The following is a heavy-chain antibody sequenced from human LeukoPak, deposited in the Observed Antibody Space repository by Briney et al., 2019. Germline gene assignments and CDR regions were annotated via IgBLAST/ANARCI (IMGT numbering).Heavy chain of an antibody. J-gene: IGHJ6*03. CDR3: ARVPWLLYYYYYYYMDV. D-gene: IGHD3-3*01. V-gene: IGHV3-48*01. CDR2: ISSSSSTI. Sequence: QTGGSLRLSCAASGFTFSSYSMNWVRQAPGKGLEWVSYISSSSSTIYYADSVKGRFTISRDNAKNSLYLQMNSLRAEDTAVYYCARVPWLLYYYYYYYMDVWGKGTTVTVSS. CDR1: GFTFSSYS.